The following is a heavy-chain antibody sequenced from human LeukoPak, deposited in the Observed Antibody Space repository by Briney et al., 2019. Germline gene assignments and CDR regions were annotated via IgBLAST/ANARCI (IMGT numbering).Heavy chain of an antibody. Sequence: SETVSLTCTVSGGSVSSGSYYWSWIQQPPGKGLEWIGYIYYGGSTNYNPSLKSRVTISVDTSKNHFSLNLNSVTAADTAVYYCARGRDGYKSAFDIWGQGTMVTVSS. CDR3: ARGRDGYKSAFDI. J-gene: IGHJ3*02. CDR2: IYYGGST. V-gene: IGHV4-61*03. D-gene: IGHD5-24*01. CDR1: GGSVSSGSYY.